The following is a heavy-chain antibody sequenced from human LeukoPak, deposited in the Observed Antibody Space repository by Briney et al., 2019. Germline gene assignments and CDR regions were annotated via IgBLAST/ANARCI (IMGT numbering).Heavy chain of an antibody. CDR1: GFTFSSYW. V-gene: IGHV3-74*01. CDR3: ARVAAVAGADFDY. Sequence: GGSLRLSCVASGFTFSSYWMHWVRQAPGKGLVWVSRINSDASSTSYADSVKGRFTISRDNAKNTLYLQMNSLRAEDTAVYYCARVAAVAGADFDYWGQGTLVTVSS. CDR2: INSDASST. J-gene: IGHJ4*02. D-gene: IGHD6-19*01.